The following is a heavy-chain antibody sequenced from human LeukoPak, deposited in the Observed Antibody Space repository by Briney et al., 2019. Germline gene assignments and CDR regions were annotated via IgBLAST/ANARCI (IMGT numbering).Heavy chain of an antibody. Sequence: GGSLRLSCAASGFTFSNYAMSWVRQAPGKGLEWVSTISGSGGSTYYADSVKGRFTISRDNSKNTLYLQMNSLRAEDTAVYYCARRAGAYSHPYDYWGQGTLVTVSS. CDR3: ARRAGAYSHPYDY. V-gene: IGHV3-23*01. CDR2: ISGSGGST. CDR1: GFTFSNYA. J-gene: IGHJ4*02. D-gene: IGHD4/OR15-4a*01.